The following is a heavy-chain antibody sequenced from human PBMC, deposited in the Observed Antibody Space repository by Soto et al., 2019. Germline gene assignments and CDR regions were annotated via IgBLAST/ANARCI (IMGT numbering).Heavy chain of an antibody. V-gene: IGHV3-21*01. CDR3: ARTLEGGCCIRTICYGHYGMDV. CDR1: GFTFSSYS. Sequence: EVQLVESGGGLVKPGGSLRLSCAASGFTFSSYSINWVRQAPGKGLEWVSSISSSSSYIYYADSVKGRFTISRDNAKNSLYLKMNSLRGEDTAVYYCARTLEGGCCIRTICYGHYGMDVWGQGPTVAVS. D-gene: IGHD2-2*01. CDR2: ISSSSSYI. J-gene: IGHJ6*02.